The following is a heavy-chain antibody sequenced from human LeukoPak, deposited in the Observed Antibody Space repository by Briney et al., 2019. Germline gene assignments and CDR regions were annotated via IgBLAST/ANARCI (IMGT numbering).Heavy chain of an antibody. CDR2: ISSSGSTI. CDR1: GFTFSDYY. Sequence: GGSLRLSCAASGFTFSDYYMSWIRQAPGKGLEWVSYISSSGSTIYYADSVKGRFTISRDNAKNSLYLQMNSLRAEDTAVYYCAREGREVTFGGVIDTLDYWGQGTLVTVSS. J-gene: IGHJ4*02. CDR3: AREGREVTFGGVIDTLDY. D-gene: IGHD3-16*02. V-gene: IGHV3-11*01.